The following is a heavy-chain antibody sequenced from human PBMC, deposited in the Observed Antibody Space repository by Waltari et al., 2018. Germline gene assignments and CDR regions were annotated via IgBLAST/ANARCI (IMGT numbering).Heavy chain of an antibody. Sequence: QVQLQESGPGLVQPSETLSLTCTVPGGSISSYYWSCIRQPPGKGLEWIGYIYYSGRTNYNPSLKSRVTISVDTSKNQFPLKLSSVTAADTAVYYCARDQSGSYGWDYWGQGTLVTVSS. V-gene: IGHV4-59*01. CDR2: IYYSGRT. D-gene: IGHD1-26*01. CDR3: ARDQSGSYGWDY. CDR1: GGSISSYY. J-gene: IGHJ4*02.